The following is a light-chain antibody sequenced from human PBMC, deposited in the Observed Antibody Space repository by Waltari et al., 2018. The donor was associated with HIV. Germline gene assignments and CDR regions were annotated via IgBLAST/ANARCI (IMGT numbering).Light chain of an antibody. J-gene: IGLJ2*01. CDR3: LLSYAGTRPVV. V-gene: IGLV7-46*01. CDR2: DTN. Sequence: QAVVTQEPSLTVSPGGTVTLTCGSSTGAVTSGHHPYWFQQKPGQAPKTLIYDTNNKHSGTPARFAGSLLGCEAALTLSGAQPEDEAKDYCLLSYAGTRPVVFGGGTQLTVL. CDR1: TGAVTSGHH.